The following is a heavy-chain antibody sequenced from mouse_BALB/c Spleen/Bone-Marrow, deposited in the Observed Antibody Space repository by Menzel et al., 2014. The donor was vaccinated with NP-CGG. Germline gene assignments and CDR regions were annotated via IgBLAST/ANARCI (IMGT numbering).Heavy chain of an antibody. Sequence: EVMLVESGGGLVQPGGSLRLSCATSGFTFSDFYMEWDRQPPGKRLEWIAASRNKANDYTREHSASVKGRFIVSRDTSQSILYLQMNALRAEDTAIYYCARDPRWLLAMDYWGQGTSVTVSS. V-gene: IGHV7-1*02. CDR1: GFTFSDFY. CDR2: SRNKANDYTR. D-gene: IGHD2-3*01. J-gene: IGHJ4*01. CDR3: ARDPRWLLAMDY.